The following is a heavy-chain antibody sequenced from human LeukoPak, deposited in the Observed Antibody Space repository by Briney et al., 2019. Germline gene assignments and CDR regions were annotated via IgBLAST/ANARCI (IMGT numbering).Heavy chain of an antibody. CDR3: ARDVWTGVAVSDY. CDR1: GLTFSTYS. CDR2: ITGSSNYI. D-gene: IGHD6-19*01. J-gene: IGHJ4*02. Sequence: GGSLRLSCAASGLTFSTYSMNWVRQAPGKGLEWVSSITGSSNYIYYADSVKGRFTISRDNAKNSLYLQMNSLRADDTAVYYCARDVWTGVAVSDYWGQGTLVTVSS. V-gene: IGHV3-21*06.